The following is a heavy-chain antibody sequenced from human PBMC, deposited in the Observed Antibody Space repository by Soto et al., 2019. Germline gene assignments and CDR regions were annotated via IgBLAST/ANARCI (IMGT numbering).Heavy chain of an antibody. D-gene: IGHD6-13*01. Sequence: PGGSLRLSCAASGFTFSSYAMSWVRQAPGKGLEWVSAISGSGGSTYYADSVKGRFTISRDNSKNTLYLQMNSLRAEDTAVYYCAKDQTGIDYYYGMDVWGQGTTVTVSS. CDR1: GFTFSSYA. CDR2: ISGSGGST. V-gene: IGHV3-23*01. J-gene: IGHJ6*02. CDR3: AKDQTGIDYYYGMDV.